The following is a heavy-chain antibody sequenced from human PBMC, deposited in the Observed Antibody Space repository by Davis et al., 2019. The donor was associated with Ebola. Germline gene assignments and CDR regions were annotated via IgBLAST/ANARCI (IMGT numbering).Heavy chain of an antibody. CDR2: IKQDGSEK. Sequence: GESLKISCAASGFTFSSYWMSWVRQAPGKGLEWVANIKQDGSEKYYVDSVKGRFTISRDNAKNSLYLQMNSLRAEDTAVYYCARGGRGLQYLYFDLWGRGTLVTVSS. D-gene: IGHD4-11*01. J-gene: IGHJ2*01. CDR1: GFTFSSYW. CDR3: ARGGRGLQYLYFDL. V-gene: IGHV3-7*01.